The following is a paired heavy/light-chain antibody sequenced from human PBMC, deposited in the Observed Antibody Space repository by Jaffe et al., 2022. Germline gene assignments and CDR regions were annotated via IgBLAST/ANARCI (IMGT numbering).Heavy chain of an antibody. D-gene: IGHD2-2*01. CDR2: IYYSGST. V-gene: IGHV4-59*01. Sequence: QVQLQESGPGLVKPSETLSLTCTVSGGSISSYYWSWIRQPPGKGLEWIGYIYYSGSTNYNPSLKSRVTISVDTSKNQFSLKLSSVTAADTAVYYCAREKVECSSTSCPIIYYYYYYMDVWGKGTTVTVSS. J-gene: IGHJ6*03. CDR1: GGSISSYY. CDR3: AREKVECSSTSCPIIYYYYYYMDV.
Light chain of an antibody. V-gene: IGKV1-8*01. CDR3: QQYYSYPRT. J-gene: IGKJ2*01. Sequence: AIRMTQSPSSFSASTGDRVTITCRASQGISSYLAWYQQKPGKAPKLLIYAASTLQSGVPSRFSGSGSGTDFTLTISCLQSEDFATYYCQQYYSYPRTFGQGTKLEIK. CDR2: AAS. CDR1: QGISSY.